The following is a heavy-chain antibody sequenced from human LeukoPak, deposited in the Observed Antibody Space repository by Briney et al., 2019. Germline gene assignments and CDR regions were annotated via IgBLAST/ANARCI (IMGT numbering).Heavy chain of an antibody. D-gene: IGHD6-19*01. V-gene: IGHV4-39*01. CDR2: IYYSGST. J-gene: IGHJ4*02. CDR3: AGTRGQWVKYYFGY. CDR1: GASISSSSYF. Sequence: MTSETLSLTCTVSGASISSSSYFWGWVRQPPGKGLEWIGSIYYSGSTYYNPSLKSRVTISVDTSKNQFSLKLSSVTAADTAVYYCAGTRGQWVKYYFGYWGQGTLVTVSS.